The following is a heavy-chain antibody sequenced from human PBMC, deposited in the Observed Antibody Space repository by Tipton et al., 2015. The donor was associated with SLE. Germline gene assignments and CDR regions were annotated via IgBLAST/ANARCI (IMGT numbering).Heavy chain of an antibody. CDR1: GGSISSGDYY. Sequence: TLSLTCTVSGGSISSGDYYWSWIRQPPGKGLEWIGEINHSGSTNYNPSLKSRVTISVDTSKNRFSLKLSSVTAADTAVYYCVRAPSGGSSIAARPNWFDPWGQGTLVTVSS. CDR2: INHSGST. V-gene: IGHV4-39*07. J-gene: IGHJ5*02. CDR3: VRAPSGGSSIAARPNWFDP. D-gene: IGHD6-6*01.